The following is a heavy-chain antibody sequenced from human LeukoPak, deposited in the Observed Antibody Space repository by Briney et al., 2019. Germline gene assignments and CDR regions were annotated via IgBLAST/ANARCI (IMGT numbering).Heavy chain of an antibody. CDR1: GFTFSSSA. D-gene: IGHD4-17*01. V-gene: IGHV3-49*04. J-gene: IGHJ4*02. CDR3: TRVTHYGACDY. CDR2: IRSKAYGGTT. Sequence: GGSLRLSCAASGFTFSSSAMSWVRQAPGKGLEWVGFIRSKAYGGTTEYAASVKGRFTISRDDSKSIAYLQMNSLKTEDTAVYYCTRVTHYGACDYWGQGTLVTVSS.